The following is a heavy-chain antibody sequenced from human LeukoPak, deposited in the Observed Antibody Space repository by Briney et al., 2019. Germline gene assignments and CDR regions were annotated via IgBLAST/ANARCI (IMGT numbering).Heavy chain of an antibody. J-gene: IGHJ4*02. V-gene: IGHV1-2*02. Sequence: GASVKVSCKASGYTFPGYYMHWVRQAPGQGLEWMGCINPNSGGTNYAQKFQGRVTMTRDTSISTAYMELSRLRSDDTAVYYCARDIVVVVATDYYFDYWGQGTLVTVSS. D-gene: IGHD2-15*01. CDR1: GYTFPGYY. CDR3: ARDIVVVVATDYYFDY. CDR2: INPNSGGT.